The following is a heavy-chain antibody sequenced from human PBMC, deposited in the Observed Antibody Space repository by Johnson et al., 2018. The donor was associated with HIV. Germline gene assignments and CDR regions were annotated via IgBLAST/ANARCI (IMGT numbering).Heavy chain of an antibody. V-gene: IGHV3-30*02. Sequence: QVQLVESGGGVVQPGRSLRLSCAASGFTFSSYGMHWVRQAPGKGLEWVAFIWYDGSKKYYVDSVKGRFTISRDNSKNTLYLQMNNLRPEDTAVYYCANGGGYQLRESDAFDIWGQGTKVTVSS. D-gene: IGHD4-17*01. CDR3: ANGGGYQLRESDAFDI. CDR1: GFTFSSYG. J-gene: IGHJ3*02. CDR2: IWYDGSKK.